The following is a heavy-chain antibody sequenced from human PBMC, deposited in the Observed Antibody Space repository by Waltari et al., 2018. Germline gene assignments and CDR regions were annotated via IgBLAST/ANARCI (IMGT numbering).Heavy chain of an antibody. CDR2: ISWNSGSI. CDR1: GFTFDDYA. CDR3: AKVGQLGAAFDI. V-gene: IGHV3-9*01. J-gene: IGHJ3*02. Sequence: EVQLVESGGGLVQPGRSLRLSCAASGFTFDDYAMNWVRQAPGKGLEWVSGISWNSGSIDYADSVKGRFTISRDNAKNSLYLQMNSLRAEDTALYYCAKVGQLGAAFDIWGQGTMVTVSS. D-gene: IGHD3-16*01.